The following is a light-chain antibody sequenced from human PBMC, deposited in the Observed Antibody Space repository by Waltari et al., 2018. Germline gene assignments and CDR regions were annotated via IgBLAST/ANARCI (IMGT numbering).Light chain of an antibody. CDR2: WAS. Sequence: DIVMTQTPESLAVSLGERATINGKSSQTVFYSSNNKNYLAWYQQKPGQAPKLLIYWASTRESGVPDRFSGSRSGTDFTLTISSLQADDVAVYYCEQYYSRPWTFGQGTRVE. V-gene: IGKV4-1*01. J-gene: IGKJ1*01. CDR1: QTVFYSSNNKNY. CDR3: EQYYSRPWT.